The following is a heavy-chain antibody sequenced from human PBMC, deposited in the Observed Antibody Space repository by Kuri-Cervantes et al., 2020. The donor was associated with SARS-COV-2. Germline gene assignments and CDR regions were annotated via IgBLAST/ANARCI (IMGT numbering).Heavy chain of an antibody. Sequence: GESLKISCAASGFTFSSSSMHWVCQVPEKGLEWVADIKCDGSEKYYVDSVKGRFTISRDNAKNSLYLQMNSLRAEDTAVYYCTTLIDYWGQGALVTVSS. D-gene: IGHD1-1*01. CDR1: GFTFSSSS. CDR3: TTLIDY. CDR2: IKCDGSEK. V-gene: IGHV3-52*01. J-gene: IGHJ4*02.